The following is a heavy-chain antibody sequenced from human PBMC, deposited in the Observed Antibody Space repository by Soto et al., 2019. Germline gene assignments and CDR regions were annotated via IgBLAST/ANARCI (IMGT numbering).Heavy chain of an antibody. J-gene: IGHJ6*03. V-gene: IGHV3-21*01. CDR3: ARLVLVSGQRVRYYYYMDV. Sequence: EVQLVESGGGLVKPGGSLRLSCAASGFTFSSYSMNWVRQAPGKGLEWVSSISSSSSYIYYADSVKGRFTISRDNAKNSLYLQMISLRAEDTAVYYCARLVLVSGQRVRYYYYMDVWGKGTTVTVSS. D-gene: IGHD6-6*01. CDR1: GFTFSSYS. CDR2: ISSSSSYI.